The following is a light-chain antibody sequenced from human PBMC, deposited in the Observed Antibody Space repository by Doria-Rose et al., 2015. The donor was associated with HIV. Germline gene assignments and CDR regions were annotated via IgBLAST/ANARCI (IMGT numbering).Light chain of an antibody. V-gene: IGLV1-40*01. J-gene: IGLJ3*02. CDR2: GKT. Sequence: QRHPGPAPRLLIDGKTNRPSGVPDRFSASKSGTSASLAITGLQAEDEADYYCQSYDNSLGAWMFGGGTKLTVL. CDR3: QSYDNSLGAWM.